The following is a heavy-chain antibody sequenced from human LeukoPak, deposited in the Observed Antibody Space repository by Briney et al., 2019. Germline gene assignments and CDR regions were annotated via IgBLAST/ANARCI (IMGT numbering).Heavy chain of an antibody. V-gene: IGHV3-53*01. CDR1: DLPVSINY. D-gene: IGHD2-15*01. CDR2: IYSGGTT. Sequence: QTGGSLRLSCAASDLPVSINYMTWVRQAPGKGLEWVSVIYSGGTTFYADAVKGRFTISRDNSKNTLYRQMTSLRAEDTAVYYCARGGDAFDIWGQGTMVSVSS. J-gene: IGHJ3*02. CDR3: ARGGDAFDI.